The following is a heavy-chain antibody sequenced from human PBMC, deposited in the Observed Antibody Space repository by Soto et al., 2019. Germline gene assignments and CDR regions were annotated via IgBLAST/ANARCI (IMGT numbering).Heavy chain of an antibody. J-gene: IGHJ5*02. D-gene: IGHD2-15*01. Sequence: ASVKVSCKASGYTFTSYGISWVRQAPGQGLEWMGWISAYNGNTNYEQKLQGRVTMTTDTSTSTAYMELRSLSSVDTAVYYCARKGAGYCSGGSCYSGLNWFDPWG. V-gene: IGHV1-18*01. CDR1: GYTFTSYG. CDR3: ARKGAGYCSGGSCYSGLNWFDP. CDR2: ISAYNGNT.